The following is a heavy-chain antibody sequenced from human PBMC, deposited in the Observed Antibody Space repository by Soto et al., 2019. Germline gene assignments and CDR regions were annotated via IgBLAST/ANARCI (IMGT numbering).Heavy chain of an antibody. J-gene: IGHJ6*02. Sequence: GGSLRLSCASSVFTFISYGMHWVRQAPGKGLEWVAVISYDGSNKYYADSVKGRFTISRDNSKNTLYLQMNSLRAEDTAVYYCAKDLYYDILTGPAYGMDVWGQGTTVTVS. CDR2: ISYDGSNK. CDR1: VFTFISYG. V-gene: IGHV3-30*18. CDR3: AKDLYYDILTGPAYGMDV. D-gene: IGHD3-9*01.